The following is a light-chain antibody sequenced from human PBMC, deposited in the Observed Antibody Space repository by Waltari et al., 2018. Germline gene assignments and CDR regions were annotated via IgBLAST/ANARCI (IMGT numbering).Light chain of an antibody. CDR3: QQSIQWPYT. CDR2: VVS. Sequence: DIAMTQSPATLSLSPGERATLACRASQSVNRNLAWYQQKPGHPPRLRIYVVSSRATGIPDRFTGSGSGMEFTLTISSLEPEDVGIYHCQQSIQWPYTFGQGTKVEIK. J-gene: IGKJ2*01. V-gene: IGKV3D-15*01. CDR1: QSVNRN.